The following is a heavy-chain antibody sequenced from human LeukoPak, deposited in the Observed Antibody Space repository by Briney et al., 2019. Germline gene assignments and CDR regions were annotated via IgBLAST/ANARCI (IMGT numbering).Heavy chain of an antibody. Sequence: PSETLSLTSTVSSDSIPSPYWSCIRQSPGQRLECIAYISHTGSTRYNPSLQSRVAVSIDTSKNEFSLKLTSVTAADTAVYYCARHFTVGGNYYFGHWDQGTPVTVSS. CDR2: ISHTGST. V-gene: IGHV4-59*08. CDR3: ARHFTVGGNYYFGH. CDR1: SDSIPSPY. J-gene: IGHJ4*02. D-gene: IGHD3-10*01.